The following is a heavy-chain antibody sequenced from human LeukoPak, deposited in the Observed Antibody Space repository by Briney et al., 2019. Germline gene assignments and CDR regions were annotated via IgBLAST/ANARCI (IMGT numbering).Heavy chain of an antibody. V-gene: IGHV1-69*05. CDR3: ASYSSGWSAY. Sequence: WASVKVSCKASGGTFSSYAISWVRQAPGQGLEWMGRIIPIFGTANYAQKFQGRVTITTDESTSTAYMELSSLRSEDTAVYYCASYSSGWSAYWGQGTLVTVSS. CDR2: IIPIFGTA. D-gene: IGHD6-19*01. J-gene: IGHJ4*02. CDR1: GGTFSSYA.